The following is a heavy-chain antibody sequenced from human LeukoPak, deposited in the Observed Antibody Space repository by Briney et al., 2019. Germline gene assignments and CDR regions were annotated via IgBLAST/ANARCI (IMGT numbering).Heavy chain of an antibody. CDR1: GYNFASYW. CDR3: ATYTDHYYFDI. CDR2: IYPGDSDT. J-gene: IGHJ4*02. D-gene: IGHD1-14*01. V-gene: IGHV5-51*01. Sequence: GESLKISCKGSGYNFASYWIAWVRQMPGKGLERMGIIYPGDSDTRYSPSFEGQVTISADKSISTSYLQWSSLKASDTAMYYCATYTDHYYFDIWGQGTLVTVSS.